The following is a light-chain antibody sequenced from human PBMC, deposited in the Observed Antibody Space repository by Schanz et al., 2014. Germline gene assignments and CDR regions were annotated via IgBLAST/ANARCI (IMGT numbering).Light chain of an antibody. Sequence: EIVLTQSPATLSLSPGERATLSCRASQSVDKSLAWYQQKPGQAPRLLIYDASNRATGIPARFSGSGSGAEFTLTISSLQPDDFATYYCQQYNSYPRTFGQGTKLEIK. CDR1: QSVDKS. CDR2: DAS. CDR3: QQYNSYPRT. J-gene: IGKJ2*01. V-gene: IGKV3-11*01.